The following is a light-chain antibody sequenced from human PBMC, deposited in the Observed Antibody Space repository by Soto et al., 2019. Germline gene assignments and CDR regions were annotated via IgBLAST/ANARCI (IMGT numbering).Light chain of an antibody. Sequence: EIVMTQSPGTLSVSPGERATLSCRARQSISRNLAWYQQNPGRAPRLLIYGVSTRATGIPARFSGSGSETEFTLTLSSLQCEDFAVYYCQQYNNWPPYTFGQGTKLE. V-gene: IGKV3-15*01. CDR2: GVS. CDR1: QSISRN. J-gene: IGKJ2*01. CDR3: QQYNNWPPYT.